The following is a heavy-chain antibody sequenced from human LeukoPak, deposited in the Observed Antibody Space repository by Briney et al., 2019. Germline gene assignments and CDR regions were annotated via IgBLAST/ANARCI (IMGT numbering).Heavy chain of an antibody. Sequence: GGSLRLSCAASGFTFSNFWMSWVRQAPGKGLEWVADIKEDGSTILFVDSMRGRFTISRDNAKNSLYLQMNSLRVEDTGVYYCVRDPGWGAIDYWGRGSLVTVSS. D-gene: IGHD7-27*01. J-gene: IGHJ4*02. CDR1: GFTFSNFW. CDR3: VRDPGWGAIDY. V-gene: IGHV3-7*01. CDR2: IKEDGSTI.